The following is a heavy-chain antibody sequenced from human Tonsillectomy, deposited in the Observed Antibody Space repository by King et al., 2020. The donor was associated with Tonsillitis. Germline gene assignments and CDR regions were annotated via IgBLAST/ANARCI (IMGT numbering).Heavy chain of an antibody. CDR2: INHSGST. D-gene: IGHD5-12*01. CDR3: ARGHTSGSDY. Sequence: VQLQQWGAGLLKPSETLSLTCAVYGGSFSGYYWSWIRQPPGKGLEQIGVINHSGSTNYNSSLKSRVTISLDTSKNQFSLELRSVTAADTAVYYCARGHTSGSDYWGQGTLVTVSS. CDR1: GGSFSGYY. J-gene: IGHJ4*02. V-gene: IGHV4-34*01.